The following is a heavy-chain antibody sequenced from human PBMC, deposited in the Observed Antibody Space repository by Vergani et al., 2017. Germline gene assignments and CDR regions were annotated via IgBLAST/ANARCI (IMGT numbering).Heavy chain of an antibody. CDR1: GGSFSGYY. D-gene: IGHD2-15*01. J-gene: IGHJ6*03. CDR3: ARAVRCSGGSCYSAKYYYYYYMDV. Sequence: QVQLQQWGAGLLKPSETLSLTCAVYGGSFSGYYWSWIRQPPGKGLEWIGEINHSGSTNYNPSLKSRVTISVDTSKNQFSLELSSVTAADTAVYYCARAVRCSGGSCYSAKYYYYYYMDVWGKGTTVTVSS. V-gene: IGHV4-34*01. CDR2: INHSGST.